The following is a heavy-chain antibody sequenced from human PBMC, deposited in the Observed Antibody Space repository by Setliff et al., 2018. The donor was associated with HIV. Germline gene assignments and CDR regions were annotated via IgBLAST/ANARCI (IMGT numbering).Heavy chain of an antibody. CDR3: ATSPAGEILGSRPFYFDY. Sequence: SETLSLTCNVSGGSISSVNYYWNWVRQPAGKGLEWIGRIYASGSPTYNPSLKSRVTISVDTSKNQFSLKLSSVTAADTAVYYCATSPAGEILGSRPFYFDYWGQGTLVTVSS. CDR2: IYASGSP. V-gene: IGHV4-61*02. CDR1: GGSISSVNYY. D-gene: IGHD3-10*01. J-gene: IGHJ4*02.